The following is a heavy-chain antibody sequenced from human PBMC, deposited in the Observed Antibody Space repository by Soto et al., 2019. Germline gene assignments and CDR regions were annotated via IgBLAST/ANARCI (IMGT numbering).Heavy chain of an antibody. D-gene: IGHD3-16*01. CDR2: INSDGSST. CDR1: GFTFSSYW. J-gene: IGHJ4*02. V-gene: IGHV3-74*01. Sequence: EVQLVESGGGLVQPGGSLRLSCAASGFTFSSYWLHWVRQAPGEGLVWVSRINSDGSSTRYADSVKGRFTISRDNAKNTLYLQMNILRVGKTHLYNCPTSISVGGGGWGQGTLVTVSS. CDR3: PTSISVGGGG.